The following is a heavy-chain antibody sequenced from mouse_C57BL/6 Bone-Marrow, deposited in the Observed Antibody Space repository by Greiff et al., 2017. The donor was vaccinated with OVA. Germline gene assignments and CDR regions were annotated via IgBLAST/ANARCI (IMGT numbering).Heavy chain of an antibody. CDR3: ARGVYYGSSHWYFDV. D-gene: IGHD1-1*01. V-gene: IGHV1-59*01. CDR1: GYTFTSYW. CDR2: IDPSDSYT. J-gene: IGHJ1*03. Sequence: QVQLQQPGAELVRPGTSVKLSCKASGYTFTSYWMHWVKQRPGQGLEWIGVIDPSDSYTNYNQKFKGKATLTVDTSSSTAYMQLSSLTSEDSAVYYCARGVYYGSSHWYFDVWGTGTTVTVSS.